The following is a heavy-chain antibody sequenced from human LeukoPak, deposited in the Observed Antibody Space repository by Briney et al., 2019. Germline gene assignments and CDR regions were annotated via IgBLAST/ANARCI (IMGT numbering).Heavy chain of an antibody. CDR2: TKHDGSER. V-gene: IGHV3-7*04. CDR3: ARGGLYGNYYFDY. Sequence: GGSLRLSCAASGFTFTSYWMTWVRQAPGKGLEWVANTKHDGSERYYVDSVKGRFTISRDNVKNSLFLQMDSLRAEDTAVYYCARGGLYGNYYFDYWGQGTLVTVTS. D-gene: IGHD4-23*01. J-gene: IGHJ4*02. CDR1: GFTFTSYW.